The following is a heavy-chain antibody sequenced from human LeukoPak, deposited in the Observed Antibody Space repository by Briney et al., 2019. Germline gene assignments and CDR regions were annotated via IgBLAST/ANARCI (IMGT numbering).Heavy chain of an antibody. V-gene: IGHV3-48*01. J-gene: IGHJ4*02. Sequence: GGSLRLSCAASGFTFSDYSMNWVRQAPGKGLEWISYITSSSSIIYYADSVKGRFTISRDNAKNSVYLQMNSLRAEDTAIYYCATEGSGYNYWGQGTLVTVSS. D-gene: IGHD3-22*01. CDR1: GFTFSDYS. CDR3: ATEGSGYNY. CDR2: ITSSSSII.